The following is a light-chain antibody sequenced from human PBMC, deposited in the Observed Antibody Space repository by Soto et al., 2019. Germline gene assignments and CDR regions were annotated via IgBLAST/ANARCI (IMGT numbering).Light chain of an antibody. CDR1: SSDVGTRNF. CDR2: QVT. V-gene: IGLV2-14*01. Sequence: QSALTQPASVSGSPGQSITISCTGTSSDVGTRNFVSWYQQHPGKAPKLMIYQVTNRPSGVSNRFSGSKSGNTASLTISGLQAEDEADYYCCSHTSSSPYVFGTGTKVTVL. J-gene: IGLJ1*01. CDR3: CSHTSSSPYV.